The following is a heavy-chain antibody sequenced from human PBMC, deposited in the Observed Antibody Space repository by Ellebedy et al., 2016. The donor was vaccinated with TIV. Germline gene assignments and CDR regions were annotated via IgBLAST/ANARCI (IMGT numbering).Heavy chain of an antibody. Sequence: ASVKVSCKTSGYIFTAYYIHWVRQAPGQGLEWMGWINPDSGTTNFAQSFQGRVSMTRDASINTAYMQLSRVQSDDTAVYYCARVLRGSSGMDVWGQGTTVIVSS. CDR2: INPDSGTT. CDR3: ARVLRGSSGMDV. CDR1: GYIFTAYY. J-gene: IGHJ6*02. V-gene: IGHV1-2*02. D-gene: IGHD2-8*01.